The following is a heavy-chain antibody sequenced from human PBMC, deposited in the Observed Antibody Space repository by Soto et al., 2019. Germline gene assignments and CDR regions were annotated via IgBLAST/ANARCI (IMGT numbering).Heavy chain of an antibody. J-gene: IGHJ6*04. V-gene: IGHV3-30*03. CDR3: ARDDVPYDGRRCYGTPSEV. CDR1: GFTCISYG. D-gene: IGHD2-15*01. Sequence: SLRVCWGASGFTCISYGMHRVLQAPGKGLEWVAVISYDGSNKYYADSVKGRFTISRDNSKNTLYLQMNGLRAEDTAVYYSARDDVPYDGRRCYGTPSEVWGNGTTVPVSP. CDR2: ISYDGSNK.